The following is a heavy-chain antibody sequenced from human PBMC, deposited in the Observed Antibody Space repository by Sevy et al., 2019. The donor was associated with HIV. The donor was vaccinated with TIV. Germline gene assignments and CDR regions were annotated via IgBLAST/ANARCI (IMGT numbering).Heavy chain of an antibody. CDR3: AREGCTRPHDY. V-gene: IGHV3-23*01. Sequence: GGSLRLSCAASGFAFYDYSMSWIRLAPGKVLEWVATFSFGCGKIDYADSVKGRFTISRDNSKNSFYLQMDNLRVEDTALYYCAREGCTRPHDYWGQGTRVTVSS. CDR2: FSFGCGKI. J-gene: IGHJ4*02. CDR1: GFAFYDYS. D-gene: IGHD2-8*01.